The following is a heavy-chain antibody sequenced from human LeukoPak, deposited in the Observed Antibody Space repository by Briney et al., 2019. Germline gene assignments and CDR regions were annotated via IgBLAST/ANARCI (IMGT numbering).Heavy chain of an antibody. V-gene: IGHV4-59*01. Sequence: SETLSLTCTVSGGSISSYYWSWIRQPPGKGLEWIGYIYYSGSTNYNPSLKSRVTISVDTSKNQFSLKLSSVTAADTAVYYCAKDATTVTTAEAFDIWGQGTMVTVSS. J-gene: IGHJ3*02. CDR2: IYYSGST. CDR3: AKDATTVTTAEAFDI. D-gene: IGHD4-17*01. CDR1: GGSISSYY.